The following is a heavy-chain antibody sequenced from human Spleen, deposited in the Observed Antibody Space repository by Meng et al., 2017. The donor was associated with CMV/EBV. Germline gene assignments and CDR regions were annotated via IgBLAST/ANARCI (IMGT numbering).Heavy chain of an antibody. D-gene: IGHD2-2*02. Sequence: SETLSLTCAVSGGSISSSNWWSWVRQPPGKGLEWIGEIYHSGSTYYNPSLKSRVTISVDTSKNQFSLALSSVTAADTAVYYCARPRTPYTYYYGLDVWGQGTTVTVSS. CDR1: GGSISSSNW. CDR3: ARPRTPYTYYYGLDV. CDR2: IYHSGST. J-gene: IGHJ6*02. V-gene: IGHV4-4*02.